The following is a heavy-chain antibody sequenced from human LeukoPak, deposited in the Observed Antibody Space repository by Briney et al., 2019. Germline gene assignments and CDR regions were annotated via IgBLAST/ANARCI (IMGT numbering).Heavy chain of an antibody. Sequence: GGSLRLSCAASGFTFSSYAMSWVRQAPGKGLEWVSTISNSDGSTYYADSVKGRFSISRDNSENTLYLQMNSLRAEDTAVYYCAKATGYLLWGQGTLVTVSS. V-gene: IGHV3-23*01. CDR3: AKATGYLL. CDR2: ISNSDGST. CDR1: GFTFSSYA. J-gene: IGHJ4*02. D-gene: IGHD1-14*01.